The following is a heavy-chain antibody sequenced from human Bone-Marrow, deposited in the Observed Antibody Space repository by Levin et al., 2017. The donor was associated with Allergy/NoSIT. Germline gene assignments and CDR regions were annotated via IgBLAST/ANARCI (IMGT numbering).Heavy chain of an antibody. Sequence: GGSLRLSCAASGFTFGSYGMHWVRQAPGKGLEWVAIISYDGDDKYYADSVKGRFAISRDNSKNTLFLQMNSLRAEDTALYYCARIFSSYYMDVWGKGTTVTVSS. J-gene: IGHJ6*03. V-gene: IGHV3-30*03. CDR2: ISYDGDDK. D-gene: IGHD3-9*01. CDR3: ARIFSSYYMDV. CDR1: GFTFGSYG.